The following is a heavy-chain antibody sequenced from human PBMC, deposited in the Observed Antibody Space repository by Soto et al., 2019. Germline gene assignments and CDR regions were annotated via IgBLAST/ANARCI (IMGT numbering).Heavy chain of an antibody. CDR3: ARRKPVTVTTPFFDY. CDR1: GFTFSSYS. CDR2: ISSSSSYI. V-gene: IGHV3-21*01. D-gene: IGHD4-17*01. Sequence: PGGSLRLSCAASGFTFSSYSMNWVRQAPGKGLEWVSSISSSSSYIYYADSVKGRFTISRDNAKNSLYLQMNSLRAEETAVYYCARRKPVTVTTPFFDYWGQGTLVTVS. J-gene: IGHJ4*02.